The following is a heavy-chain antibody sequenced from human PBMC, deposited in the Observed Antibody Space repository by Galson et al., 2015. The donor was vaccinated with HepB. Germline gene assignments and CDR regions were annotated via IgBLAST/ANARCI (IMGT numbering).Heavy chain of an antibody. CDR3: ARDQIAARLDHYYMDV. V-gene: IGHV1-69*10. Sequence: SVKVSCKASGGTFSSYAISRVRQAPGQGLEWMGGIIPILGIANYAQKFQGRVTITADKSTSTAYMELSSLRSEDTAVYYCARDQIAARLDHYYMDVWGKGTTVTVSS. J-gene: IGHJ6*03. CDR2: IIPILGIA. CDR1: GGTFSSYA. D-gene: IGHD6-6*01.